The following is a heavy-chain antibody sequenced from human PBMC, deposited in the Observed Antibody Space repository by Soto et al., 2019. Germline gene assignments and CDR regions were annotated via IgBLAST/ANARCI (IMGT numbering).Heavy chain of an antibody. CDR1: GFTFSSYG. CDR2: ISYDGSNK. Sequence: PGGSLRLSCVASGFTFSSYGMHWVRQAPGKGLEWVAVISYDGSNKYYADSVKGRFTISRDNSKNTLYLQMNSLRAEDTAVYYCAKGAAMVYNGMDVWGQGTTVTVSS. CDR3: AKGAAMVYNGMDV. D-gene: IGHD2-2*01. V-gene: IGHV3-30*18. J-gene: IGHJ6*02.